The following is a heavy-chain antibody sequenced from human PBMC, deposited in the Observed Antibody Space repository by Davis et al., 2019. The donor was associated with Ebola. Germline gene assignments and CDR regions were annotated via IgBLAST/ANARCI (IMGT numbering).Heavy chain of an antibody. CDR1: GGSFSGYY. J-gene: IGHJ4*02. V-gene: IGHV4-34*01. CDR3: ARKCSSTSCYNY. D-gene: IGHD2-2*02. Sequence: MPGGSLRLSCAVYGGSFSGYYWSWIRQPPGKGLEWIGEINHSGSTNYNPSLKSRVTISVDTSKNQFSLKLSSVTAADTAVYYCARKCSSTSCYNYWGQGTLVTVSS. CDR2: INHSGST.